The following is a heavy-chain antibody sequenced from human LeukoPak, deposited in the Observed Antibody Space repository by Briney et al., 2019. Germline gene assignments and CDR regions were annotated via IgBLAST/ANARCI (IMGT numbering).Heavy chain of an antibody. J-gene: IGHJ4*02. Sequence: SETLSLTCTVSGASISSYYWSWIRQPAGKGLEWIGRIYTSGSPNYNPSLKSRVTMSVDTSKNQFSLKLSSVTAADTAVYYCATAAPEVREFDYWGQGTLVTVSS. V-gene: IGHV4-4*07. D-gene: IGHD3-10*01. CDR1: GASISSYY. CDR3: ATAAPEVREFDY. CDR2: IYTSGSP.